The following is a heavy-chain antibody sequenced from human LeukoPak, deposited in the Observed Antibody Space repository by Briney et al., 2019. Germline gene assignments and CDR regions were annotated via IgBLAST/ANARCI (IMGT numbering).Heavy chain of an antibody. Sequence: SETLSLTCTVSGGSISSSSYYWGWIRQPPGKGLEWIGSIYYSGSTYYNPSLKSRVTISVDTSKNQFSLKLSSVTAADPAVYYCARELGSPYDFWSGYYIYYYYYMDVWGKGTTVTVSS. CDR2: IYYSGST. D-gene: IGHD3-3*01. CDR1: GGSISSSSYY. J-gene: IGHJ6*03. V-gene: IGHV4-39*07. CDR3: ARELGSPYDFWSGYYIYYYYYMDV.